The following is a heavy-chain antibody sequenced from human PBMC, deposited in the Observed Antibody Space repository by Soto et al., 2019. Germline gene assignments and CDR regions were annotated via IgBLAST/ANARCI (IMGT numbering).Heavy chain of an antibody. J-gene: IGHJ4*01. CDR2: IIPNFGTA. CDR1: GATFSSYA. CDR3: ARVPQRGSSSWYEFDY. Sequence: SVKVSCKASGATFSSYAISWVRQAPGQGLEWMGGIIPNFGTANYAQKLQGRVTMTTDTSTSTAYMELRSLRSDDTAVYYCARVPQRGSSSWYEFDYWGQGTLVTVSS. V-gene: IGHV1-69*05. D-gene: IGHD6-13*01.